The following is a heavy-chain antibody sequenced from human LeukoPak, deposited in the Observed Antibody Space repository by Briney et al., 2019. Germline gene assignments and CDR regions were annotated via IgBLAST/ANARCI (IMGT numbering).Heavy chain of an antibody. J-gene: IGHJ4*02. Sequence: GGSLRLSCAAFGFTFSSYEMNWVRQAPGKGLEWVSYISSSGSTIYYADSVKGRFTISRDNAKNSLYLQMNSLRAEDTALYYCARASHYDSSGYYFGYWGQGTLVTVSS. CDR3: ARASHYDSSGYYFGY. CDR2: ISSSGSTI. V-gene: IGHV3-48*03. CDR1: GFTFSSYE. D-gene: IGHD3-22*01.